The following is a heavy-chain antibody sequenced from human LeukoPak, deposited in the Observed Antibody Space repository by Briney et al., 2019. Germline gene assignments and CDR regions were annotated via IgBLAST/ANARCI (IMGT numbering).Heavy chain of an antibody. CDR1: GFTFDDYA. J-gene: IGHJ4*02. CDR2: ISGDGDST. Sequence: GGSLRLSCAASGFTFDDYAMHWVRQAPGRGLEWVSLISGDGDSTYYADSVKGRFTISSDNSENSLYLLMNSLRTEDTALYYCAKDMTYYGSGSYYNGWGQGTLVTVSS. D-gene: IGHD3-10*01. V-gene: IGHV3-43*02. CDR3: AKDMTYYGSGSYYNG.